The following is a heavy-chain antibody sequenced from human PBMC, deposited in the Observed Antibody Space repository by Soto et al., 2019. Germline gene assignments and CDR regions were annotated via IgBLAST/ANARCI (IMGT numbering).Heavy chain of an antibody. V-gene: IGHV3-7*01. Sequence: GGSLRLSCAASGFTFSSYWMSWVRQAPGKGLEWVANIKQDGSEKYYVDSVKGRFTISRDNAKNSLYLQMNSLRAEDTAVYYCARVGRWLQIYYYYGMDVWGQGTTVTVSS. CDR2: IKQDGSEK. J-gene: IGHJ6*02. CDR3: ARVGRWLQIYYYYGMDV. D-gene: IGHD5-12*01. CDR1: GFTFSSYW.